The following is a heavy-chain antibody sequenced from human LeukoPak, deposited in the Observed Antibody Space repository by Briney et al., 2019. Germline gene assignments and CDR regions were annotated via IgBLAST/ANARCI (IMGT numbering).Heavy chain of an antibody. D-gene: IGHD4-17*01. V-gene: IGHV4-39*01. CDR2: IYSSGST. J-gene: IGHJ5*02. CDR1: GFIFSSYS. CDR3: ARHYGP. Sequence: PGGSLRLSCAASGFIFSSYSMSWVRQAPGKGLEWIGSIYSSGSTYYNPSLKSRVNISVDTSKNQFSLKLSSVTAADTAVYYCARHYGPWGQGTLVTVSS.